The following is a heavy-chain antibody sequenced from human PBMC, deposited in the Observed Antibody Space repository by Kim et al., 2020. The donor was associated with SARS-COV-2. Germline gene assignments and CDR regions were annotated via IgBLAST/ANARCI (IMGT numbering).Heavy chain of an antibody. D-gene: IGHD3-9*01. CDR1: GFTFRNYA. V-gene: IGHV3-23*01. CDR3: SNLGGALCTIFDFDF. Sequence: GGSLRLSCLASGFTFRNYAMTWVRQPPGKGLEWVSAIGGAGDRTYYAKSVKGRFSISSDNSKNTHYLEMNSLRPEDTAVYYCSNLGGALCTIFDFDFWGQGTLVTVSS. CDR2: IGGAGDRT. J-gene: IGHJ4*02.